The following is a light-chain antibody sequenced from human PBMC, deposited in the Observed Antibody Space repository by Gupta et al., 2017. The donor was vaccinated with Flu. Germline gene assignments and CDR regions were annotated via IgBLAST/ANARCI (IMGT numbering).Light chain of an antibody. J-gene: IGKJ3*01. CDR3: LQDYNYPFT. Sequence: AIQMTQSPSSLSASVGDRVTITCRASQGITNDLGWYLQKPGKAPKLLIYAASTLQTGVPSRFSGSGSGTDFTLTISSLQPEDFATYYCLQDYNYPFTFGPGTKVDIK. V-gene: IGKV1-6*01. CDR2: AAS. CDR1: QGITND.